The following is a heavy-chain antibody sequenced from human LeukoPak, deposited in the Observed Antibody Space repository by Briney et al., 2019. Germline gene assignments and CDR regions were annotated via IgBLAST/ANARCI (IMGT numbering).Heavy chain of an antibody. Sequence: ASVKVSCKASGYSFTSYGITWVRQAPGQVLEWMGWISAYNGNTDYAQKLQGRVTMTTDTPTNTAYMELRSLRSDDTALYYCARDNRYFDLWGRGTLVTVSS. CDR1: GYSFTSYG. CDR2: ISAYNGNT. J-gene: IGHJ2*01. CDR3: ARDNRYFDL. V-gene: IGHV1-18*01. D-gene: IGHD1-14*01.